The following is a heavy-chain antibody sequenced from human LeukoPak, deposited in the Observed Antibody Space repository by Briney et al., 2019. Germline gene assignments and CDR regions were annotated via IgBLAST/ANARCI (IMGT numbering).Heavy chain of an antibody. J-gene: IGHJ5*02. CDR1: GGSFSGYY. V-gene: IGHV4-34*01. Sequence: SETLSLTCAVYGGSFSGYYWSWIRKPPGKGLEWIGEINHSGSTNYNPSLKSRVTISVDTSKNQFSLKLSSVTAADTAVYYCARRLRYSSSWYHASWFDPWGQGTLVTVSS. D-gene: IGHD6-13*01. CDR3: ARRLRYSSSWYHASWFDP. CDR2: INHSGST.